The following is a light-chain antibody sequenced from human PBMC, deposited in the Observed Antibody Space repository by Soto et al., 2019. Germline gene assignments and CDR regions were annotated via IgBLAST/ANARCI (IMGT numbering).Light chain of an antibody. J-gene: IGKJ4*01. V-gene: IGKV1-39*01. CDR3: QESYSSPAVS. CDR2: ASS. Sequence: DIQMTQSPSSLSASLGDRVTITCRASQNIDNYLNWYQHKPGEAPKLLIYASSTLQSGVPARFSGSGTGTQVTFPISRLPAEDIANYFCQESYSSPAVSFGGGTKVEIK. CDR1: QNIDNY.